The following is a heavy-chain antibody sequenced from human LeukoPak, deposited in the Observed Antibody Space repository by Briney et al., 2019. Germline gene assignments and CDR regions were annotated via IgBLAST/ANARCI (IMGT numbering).Heavy chain of an antibody. D-gene: IGHD1-26*01. CDR1: GGPFSIYC. CDR2: INQSGST. V-gene: IGHV4-34*01. CDR3: ATMGSGSYFNY. J-gene: IGHJ4*02. Sequence: SETLSLTCGVYGGPFSIYCWNWIRQSPGEGLEWIGEINQSGSTKYNPSLKSRVTISVDTSKNQFSLKLSSVTAADTAVYYCATMGSGSYFNYWGQGSLVTVSS.